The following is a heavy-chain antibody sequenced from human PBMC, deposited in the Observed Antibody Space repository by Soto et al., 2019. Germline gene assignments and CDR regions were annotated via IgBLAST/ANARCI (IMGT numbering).Heavy chain of an antibody. CDR2: IYWDDDK. J-gene: IGHJ4*02. V-gene: IGHV2-5*02. Sequence: QITLNESGPTVVRPTETLTLTCRFSGFSLTTSGVGVGWIRQSPGKAPEWLALIYWDDDKRYSASLKSRLTITKDTSNNQVVLTVSDLDPTDTATYYCAHRVLRTVFGLVTTTAIDFDFWGQGTPVAVSS. CDR1: GFSLTTSGVG. D-gene: IGHD3-3*01. CDR3: AHRVLRTVFGLVTTTAIDFDF.